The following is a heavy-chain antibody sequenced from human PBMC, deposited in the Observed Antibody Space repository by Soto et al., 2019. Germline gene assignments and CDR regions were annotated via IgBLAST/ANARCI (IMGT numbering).Heavy chain of an antibody. CDR1: GFSLSTTGVG. D-gene: IGHD3-16*01. J-gene: IGHJ4*02. V-gene: IGHV2-5*01. Sequence: SGPTLVNPTQTLTLTCTFSGFSLSTTGVGVSWIRQPPGKALEWLALIYWHDDKRYSPSLKSRLTITKDTSKNQVVPTMTNMYPVDTATYYCAHRGGATVGLYYFDYWGQGALVTVSS. CDR2: IYWHDDK. CDR3: AHRGGATVGLYYFDY.